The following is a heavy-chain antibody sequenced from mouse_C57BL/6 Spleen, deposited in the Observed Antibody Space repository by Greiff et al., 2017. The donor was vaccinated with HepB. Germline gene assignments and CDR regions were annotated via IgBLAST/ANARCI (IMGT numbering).Heavy chain of an antibody. Sequence: EVQVVESGGDLVKPGGSLKLSCAASGFTFSSYGMSWVRQTPDKRLEWVATISSGGSYTYYPDSVKGRFTISRDNAKNTLYLQMSSLKSEDTAMYYCARQPDARYVEYYFDYWGQGTTLTVSS. CDR3: ARQPDARYVEYYFDY. D-gene: IGHD1-1*01. V-gene: IGHV5-6*01. CDR1: GFTFSSYG. CDR2: ISSGGSYT. J-gene: IGHJ2*01.